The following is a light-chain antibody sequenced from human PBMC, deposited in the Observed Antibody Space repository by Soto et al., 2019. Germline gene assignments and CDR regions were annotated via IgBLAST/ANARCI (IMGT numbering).Light chain of an antibody. Sequence: QLVLTQPPSVSEAPRQRVTISCSGSSSNIGNNAVNWYQQLPGKAPKLLIYYDDLVPSGVSDRFSGSKSGTSASLAISGLQSEDEAHYYCAAWDDSLNGVVFGGGTKLTVL. CDR3: AAWDDSLNGVV. V-gene: IGLV1-36*01. CDR1: SSNIGNNA. CDR2: YDD. J-gene: IGLJ2*01.